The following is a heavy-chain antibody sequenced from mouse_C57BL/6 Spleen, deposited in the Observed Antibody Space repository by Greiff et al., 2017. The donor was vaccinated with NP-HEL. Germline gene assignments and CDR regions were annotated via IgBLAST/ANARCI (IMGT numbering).Heavy chain of an antibody. J-gene: IGHJ4*01. Sequence: VQLKESGAELVRPGASVTLSCKASGYTFTDYEMHWVKQTPVHGLEWIGAIDPETGGTAYNQKFKGKATLTVDQSSSTAYMQLNSLTSEDSAVYYCARRPSLTTVVATDAMDYWGQGTSVTVSS. CDR1: GYTFTDYE. D-gene: IGHD1-1*01. V-gene: IGHV1-15*01. CDR3: ARRPSLTTVVATDAMDY. CDR2: IDPETGGT.